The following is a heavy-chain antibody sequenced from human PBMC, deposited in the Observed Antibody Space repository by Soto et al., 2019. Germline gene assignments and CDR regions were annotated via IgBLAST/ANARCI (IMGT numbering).Heavy chain of an antibody. CDR2: MYFNEST. Sequence: SETLSLTCSVSGGSISSYFLHWIRQAPGKGLEWIGYMYFNESTNYNPSLKSRVAISLDTSKSLFSLKLNSVTAADTAMYYCARDHKEAFDIWGQGTLVTVSS. V-gene: IGHV4-59*01. CDR1: GGSISSYF. J-gene: IGHJ3*02. CDR3: ARDHKEAFDI.